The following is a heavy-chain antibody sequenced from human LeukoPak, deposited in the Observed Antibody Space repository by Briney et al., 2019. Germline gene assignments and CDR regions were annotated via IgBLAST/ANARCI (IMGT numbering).Heavy chain of an antibody. CDR2: INSDGSST. CDR3: AKDSVKTNFWSGAPYWYFDL. Sequence: GGSLRLSCAASGFTFSSYWMHWVRHAPGKGLVWVSRINSDGSSTIYADSVKGRFTISRDNSKNTLYLQMHSLRAEDTAVYYCAKDSVKTNFWSGAPYWYFDLWGRGTLVTVSS. J-gene: IGHJ2*01. V-gene: IGHV3-74*01. D-gene: IGHD3-3*01. CDR1: GFTFSSYW.